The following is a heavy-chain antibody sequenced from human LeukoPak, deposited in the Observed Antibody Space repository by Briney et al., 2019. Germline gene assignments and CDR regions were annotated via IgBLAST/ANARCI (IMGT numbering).Heavy chain of an antibody. V-gene: IGHV4-39*07. Sequence: SETLSLTCTVSGGSISSSSYYWGWIRQPPGKGLEWIGSIYYSGSTYYNPSLKSRVTISVDTSKNQFSLKLSSVTAADTAVYYCARPRGSYYSKDDAFDIWGQGTMVTVSS. CDR2: IYYSGST. CDR3: ARPRGSYYSKDDAFDI. D-gene: IGHD1-26*01. J-gene: IGHJ3*02. CDR1: GGSISSSSYY.